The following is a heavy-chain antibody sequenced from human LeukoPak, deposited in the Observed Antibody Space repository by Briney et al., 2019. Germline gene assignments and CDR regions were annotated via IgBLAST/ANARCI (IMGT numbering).Heavy chain of an antibody. J-gene: IGHJ4*02. CDR1: GFTFSSYG. V-gene: IGHV3-30*02. Sequence: GGSLRLSCAASGFTFSSYGMHWVRQAPGKGLEWVAFIRYDGSNKYYADSVKGRFTISRDNSKNTLYLQMNSLRAEDTAVYYCARWGGHIAAAGKGSDYWGQGTLVTVSS. CDR2: IRYDGSNK. D-gene: IGHD6-13*01. CDR3: ARWGGHIAAAGKGSDY.